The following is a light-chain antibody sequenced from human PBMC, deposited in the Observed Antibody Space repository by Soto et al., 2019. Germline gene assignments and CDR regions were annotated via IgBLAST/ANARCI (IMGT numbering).Light chain of an antibody. V-gene: IGLV2-14*01. CDR2: DIS. CDR1: SSDVGGYNY. J-gene: IGLJ2*01. CDR3: SSYTGSSTYVV. Sequence: QSALTQPASVSGSPGQSITISCTGTSSDVGGYNYVSWYQQHPGKAPKLMIYDISNRPSGVSNRFSGSKSGNTASLTITGLQAEEGGDCYCSSYTGSSTYVVFGGGTKLTVL.